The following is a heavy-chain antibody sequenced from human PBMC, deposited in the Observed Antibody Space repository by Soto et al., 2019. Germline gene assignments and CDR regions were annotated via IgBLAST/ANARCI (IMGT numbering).Heavy chain of an antibody. J-gene: IGHJ4*02. Sequence: EVQLLESGGGLVQPGGSLRLPCAASGLTLSSCAMRWVRQAPGKGLEWVSTISGGGGNTYYADSVKGRFTISRDNSKSTLYLQMNSLRAEDTAVYYCAKGGYDSSGHSLYQFDSWGQGTLVTVSS. D-gene: IGHD3-22*01. CDR3: AKGGYDSSGHSLYQFDS. CDR2: ISGGGGNT. V-gene: IGHV3-23*01. CDR1: GLTLSSCA.